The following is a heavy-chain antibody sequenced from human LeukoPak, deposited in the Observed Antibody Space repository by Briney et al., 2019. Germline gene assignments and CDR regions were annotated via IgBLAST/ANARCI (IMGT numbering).Heavy chain of an antibody. CDR2: ISSNGGST. Sequence: GGSLRLSCAASGFTFSSYAMHWVRQAPGKGLEYVSAISSNGGSTYYANSVKGRFTISRDNSKNTLYLHVNSLRPEDTAVYYCAKGSSYEAQYYYYYMDVWGKGTTVTISS. D-gene: IGHD5-12*01. V-gene: IGHV3-64*01. CDR1: GFTFSSYA. CDR3: AKGSSYEAQYYYYYMDV. J-gene: IGHJ6*03.